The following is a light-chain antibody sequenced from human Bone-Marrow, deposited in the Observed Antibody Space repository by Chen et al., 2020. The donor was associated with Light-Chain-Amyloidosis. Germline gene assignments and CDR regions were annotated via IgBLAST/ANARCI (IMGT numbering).Light chain of an antibody. CDR1: QTISSNY. Sequence: EIVLTQSPGTLSLSTGEGANLNCRASQTISSNYLTWYQQKFGQAPRLLIYGSSSRATGIPDRFTGSGSGTDFTLTINRLEPEDFAMYYCQQYGTSPLTFGGGTKVEIK. CDR2: GSS. J-gene: IGKJ4*01. V-gene: IGKV3-20*01. CDR3: QQYGTSPLT.